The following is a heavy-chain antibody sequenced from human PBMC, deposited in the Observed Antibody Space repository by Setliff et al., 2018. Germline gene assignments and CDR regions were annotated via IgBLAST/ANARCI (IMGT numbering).Heavy chain of an antibody. J-gene: IGHJ2*01. D-gene: IGHD2-8*01. CDR2: IKKQDGSEK. Sequence: SLRLSCAASGFTFSSYWMSWVRQAPGKGLEWVANIKKQDGSEKYYVDSVKGRFTISRDNSKSTVSLQIDNMRAEDTAICYCTKDAVPNGIWDFDLWGRGTLVTVSS. CDR3: TKDAVPNGIWDFDL. V-gene: IGHV3-7*03. CDR1: GFTFSSYW.